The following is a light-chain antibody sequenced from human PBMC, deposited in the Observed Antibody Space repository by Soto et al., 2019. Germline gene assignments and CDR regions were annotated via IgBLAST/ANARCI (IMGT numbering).Light chain of an antibody. CDR1: QGISTY. V-gene: IGKV1-9*01. CDR3: QQLTSYPLT. CDR2: AAS. Sequence: DIQLTQSPSFLSASVGDRLTITCRASQGISTYLAWYQQKPGKAPEVLIFAASTLQSGVPSRFSGSGSGTEFTLTISSLQPEDFATYYCQQLTSYPLTFGPGTKVDFK. J-gene: IGKJ3*01.